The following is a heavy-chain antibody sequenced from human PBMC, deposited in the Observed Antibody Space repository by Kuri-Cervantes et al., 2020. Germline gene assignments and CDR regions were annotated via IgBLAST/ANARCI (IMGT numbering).Heavy chain of an antibody. J-gene: IGHJ4*02. Sequence: SETLSLTCTVSGGSISSYYWSWIRQPAGKGLEWIGRIYTSGSTNYNPSLKSRVTMSVDTSKNQFSLKLSSVTAADTAVYHCATLPFISGWTYPGFDFWGQGTLVTVSS. CDR1: GGSISSYY. CDR2: IYTSGST. D-gene: IGHD6-25*01. V-gene: IGHV4-4*07. CDR3: ATLPFISGWTYPGFDF.